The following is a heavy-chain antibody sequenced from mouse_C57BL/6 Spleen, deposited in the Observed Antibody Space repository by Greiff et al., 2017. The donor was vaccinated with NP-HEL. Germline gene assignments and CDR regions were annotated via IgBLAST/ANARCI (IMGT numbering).Heavy chain of an antibody. CDR1: GYAFSSSW. D-gene: IGHD3-2*02. J-gene: IGHJ2*01. CDR2: IYPGDGDT. Sequence: QVQLQQSGPELVKPGASVKISCKASGYAFSSSWMNWVKQRPGKGLEWIGRIYPGDGDTNYNGKFKGKATLTADKSSSTAYMQLSSLTSEDSAVYFCARDSSSGDYYFDYWGQGTTLTVSS. CDR3: ARDSSSGDYYFDY. V-gene: IGHV1-82*01.